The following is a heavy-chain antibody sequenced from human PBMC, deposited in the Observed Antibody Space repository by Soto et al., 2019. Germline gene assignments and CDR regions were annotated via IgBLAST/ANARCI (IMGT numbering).Heavy chain of an antibody. CDR3: ARDSIALFDN. J-gene: IGHJ4*02. CDR2: IHSSGST. V-gene: IGHV4-61*01. D-gene: IGHD2-21*01. Sequence: PSETLSLTCTVSDGSVNSGNYYWTWIRQPPGKGLEWIGYIHSSGSTNYKPSLKSRVTISVDTSKNQFSLRLSSVTAADTAVYYCARDSIALFDNWGQGTLVTVPQ. CDR1: DGSVNSGNYY.